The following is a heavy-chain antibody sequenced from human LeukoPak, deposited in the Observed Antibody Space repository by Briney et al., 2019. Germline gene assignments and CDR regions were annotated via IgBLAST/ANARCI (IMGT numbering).Heavy chain of an antibody. CDR3: ARDYGGYYFDY. J-gene: IGHJ4*02. V-gene: IGHV3-30-3*01. Sequence: PGGSLRLSCAASGFTFSSYAMHWVRQAPGKGLEWVAVISYDGSNKYYADSVKGRFTISRDNSKNTLYLQMNSLRAEDTAVYYCARDYGGYYFDYWGQGTLVTVSS. D-gene: IGHD4-23*01. CDR1: GFTFSSYA. CDR2: ISYDGSNK.